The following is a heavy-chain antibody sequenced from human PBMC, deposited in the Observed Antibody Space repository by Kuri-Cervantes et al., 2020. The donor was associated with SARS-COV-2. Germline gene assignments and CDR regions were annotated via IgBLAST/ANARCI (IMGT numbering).Heavy chain of an antibody. CDR1: GGSISSSSYY. CDR2: IYYSGST. V-gene: IGHV4-39*01. D-gene: IGHD3-16*01. J-gene: IGHJ4*02. CDR3: ARLLVWGSYYFDY. Sequence: ESLKISCTVSGGSISSSSYYWGWIRQPPGKGLEWIGSIYYSGSTYYNPSLKSRVTISVDTSKNQFSLKLSSVTAADTAVYYCARLLVWGSYYFDYRGQGTLVTVSS.